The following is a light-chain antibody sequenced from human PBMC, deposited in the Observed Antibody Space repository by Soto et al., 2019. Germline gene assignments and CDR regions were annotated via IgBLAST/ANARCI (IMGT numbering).Light chain of an antibody. J-gene: IGKJ2*01. V-gene: IGKV3-15*01. CDR1: QSVASN. CDR3: NKYHNWPTQYA. CDR2: GAS. Sequence: EIVMTQSPASLSVSPGYGATLSCWASQSVASNVAWYQQRPGQGPRLLIHGASTRAAGVPARFSGSGSGTDFTLPIRSLQSENFAVYYCNKYHNWPTQYAFGQRTKLQIK.